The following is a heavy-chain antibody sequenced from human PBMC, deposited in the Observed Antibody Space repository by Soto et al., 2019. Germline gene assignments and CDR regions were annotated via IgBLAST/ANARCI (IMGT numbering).Heavy chain of an antibody. Sequence: SDTVSLTCPFYGWSFRGYRWSWILQPPGKRQEWIGEINHSGSTNYNPSLKSRVTISVDTSKNQFSLKLSSVTAADTAVYYCARIVITMVRGVIIQYYYYYGMDVWGQGTTIT. V-gene: IGHV4-34*01. CDR2: INHSGST. CDR1: GWSFRGYR. D-gene: IGHD3-10*01. J-gene: IGHJ6*02. CDR3: ARIVITMVRGVIIQYYYYYGMDV.